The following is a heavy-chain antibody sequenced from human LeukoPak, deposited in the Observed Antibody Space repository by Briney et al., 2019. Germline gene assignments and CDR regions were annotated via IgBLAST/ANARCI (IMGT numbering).Heavy chain of an antibody. Sequence: SEALSLTCTVSGGSIGSYYWSWIRQPPGKGLEWIGYIYYSGSTNSGSTNYNPSLKSRLTISVDTSKDQFSLKLTSVTAVDTAVYYCARKTYCSGGRCYGENWFDPWGQGILVTVSS. J-gene: IGHJ5*02. CDR1: GGSIGSYY. CDR2: IYYSGSTNSGST. V-gene: IGHV4-59*01. D-gene: IGHD2-15*01. CDR3: ARKTYCSGGRCYGENWFDP.